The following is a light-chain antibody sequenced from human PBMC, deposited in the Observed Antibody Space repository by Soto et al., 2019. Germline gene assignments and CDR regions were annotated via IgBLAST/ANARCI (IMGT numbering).Light chain of an antibody. CDR3: RSYTSSSTTFYV. CDR1: SSDVGGYNY. J-gene: IGLJ1*01. Sequence: QSVLTHPASVSGSPGQSITISCTGTSSDVGGYNYVSWYQQHPGKAPKLMIYEVSNRPSGVSNRFSVAKSGNTASLTISGLQADDEADYYCRSYTSSSTTFYVFGTGTKVTVL. V-gene: IGLV2-14*01. CDR2: EVS.